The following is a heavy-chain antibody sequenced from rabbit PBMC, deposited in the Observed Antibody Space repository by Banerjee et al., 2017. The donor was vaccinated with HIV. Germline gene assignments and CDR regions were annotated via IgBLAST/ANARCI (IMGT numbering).Heavy chain of an antibody. J-gene: IGHJ4*01. Sequence: QEQLVESGGGLVQPGGSLKLSCKASGFSFNSGYDMCWVRQAPGKGLEWIACVYNGDSGSRTYYAAWAKGRFTISKTSTTVTLQMTSLTAADTATYFCASDINGYGAFDLWGPGTLVTVS. V-gene: IGHV1S45*01. CDR1: GFSFNSGYD. D-gene: IGHD6-1*01. CDR3: ASDINGYGAFDL. CDR2: VYNGDSGSRT.